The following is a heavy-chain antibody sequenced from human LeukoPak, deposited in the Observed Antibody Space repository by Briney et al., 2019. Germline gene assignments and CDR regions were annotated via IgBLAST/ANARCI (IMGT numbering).Heavy chain of an antibody. V-gene: IGHV3-21*01. Sequence: GGSLRLSCTASGFTFTDYIMHWVRQAPGKGLEWVSSISGSGAYIYYADSVKGRFTISRDNAKNSLYLQMNSLRDEDTAVYYCARDERGIVVVPAAISYYYYGMDVWGQGTTVTVSS. J-gene: IGHJ6*02. CDR3: ARDERGIVVVPAAISYYYYGMDV. D-gene: IGHD2-2*02. CDR2: ISGSGAYI. CDR1: GFTFTDYI.